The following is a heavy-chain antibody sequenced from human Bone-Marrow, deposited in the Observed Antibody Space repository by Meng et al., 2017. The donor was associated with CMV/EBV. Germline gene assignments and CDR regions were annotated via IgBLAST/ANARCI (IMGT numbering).Heavy chain of an antibody. J-gene: IGHJ4*02. CDR3: ARAVDDFDSSGYYYWD. Sequence: SCAISGDSVSSNSAAWNWIRQSPSRGLEWLGRTDYMSKWYNDYAVSVKSRITINPDTSKNQISLQLNSVTPEDTAVYYCARAVDDFDSSGYYYWDWGQGTLVTVSS. CDR1: GDSVSSNSAA. V-gene: IGHV6-1*01. CDR2: TDYMSKWYN. D-gene: IGHD3-22*01.